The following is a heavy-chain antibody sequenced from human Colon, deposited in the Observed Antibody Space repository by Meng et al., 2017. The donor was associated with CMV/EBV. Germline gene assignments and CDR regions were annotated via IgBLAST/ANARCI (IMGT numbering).Heavy chain of an antibody. CDR2: IYSGGST. J-gene: IGHJ4*02. V-gene: IGHV3-53*05. CDR1: GFTVSSNY. D-gene: IGHD2-15*01. Sequence: GESLKISCAASGFTVSSNYMSWVRQAPGKGLEWVSVIYSGGSTYYADSVKGRFTISRDNSKNTLYLQMNSLRPEDTAVYYCARQVRIDGRFDYWGQGTLVTVSS. CDR3: ARQVRIDGRFDY.